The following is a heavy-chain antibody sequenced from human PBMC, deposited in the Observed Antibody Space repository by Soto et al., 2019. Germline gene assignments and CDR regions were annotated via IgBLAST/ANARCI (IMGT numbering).Heavy chain of an antibody. V-gene: IGHV4-59*01. J-gene: IGHJ6*02. Sequence: SETLSLTCTVSGGSMSSYYWSWIRQPPGRGLEWIGYIYYSGSTNYNPSLKSRVTMSVDTPKNQFSLKLSSVTAADTAVYYCARRGYGPGFPYYYGMDVWGQGTTVTVSS. CDR2: IYYSGST. CDR3: ARRGYGPGFPYYYGMDV. CDR1: GGSMSSYY. D-gene: IGHD3-10*01.